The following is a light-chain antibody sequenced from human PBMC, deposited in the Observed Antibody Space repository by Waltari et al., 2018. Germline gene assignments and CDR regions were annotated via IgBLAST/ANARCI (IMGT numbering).Light chain of an antibody. CDR3: NSYAGSNTWV. CDR2: EVS. Sequence: QAALTQPRSVSGSPGQSVTISCTGTSSDIGGYNYVSWYQQHPGTAPKVMINEVSKRPSGVSDRFSGSKSGNTASLTISGLQTEDEADYYCNSYAGSNTWVFGGGTRLTVL. V-gene: IGLV2-11*01. J-gene: IGLJ2*01. CDR1: SSDIGGYNY.